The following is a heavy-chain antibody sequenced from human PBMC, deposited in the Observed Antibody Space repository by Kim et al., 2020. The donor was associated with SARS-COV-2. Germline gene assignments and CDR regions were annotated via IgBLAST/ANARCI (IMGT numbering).Heavy chain of an antibody. CDR3: ARAIAAAGSRSWFDP. Sequence: PSLKSRVTISVDTSKNQFSLKLSSVTAADTAVYYCARAIAAAGSRSWFDPWGQGTLVTVSS. D-gene: IGHD6-13*01. J-gene: IGHJ5*02. V-gene: IGHV4-31*02.